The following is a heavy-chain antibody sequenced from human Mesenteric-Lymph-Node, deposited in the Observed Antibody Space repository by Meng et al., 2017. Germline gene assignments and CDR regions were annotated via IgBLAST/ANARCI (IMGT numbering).Heavy chain of an antibody. CDR3: ARDRYYYYDSSGYYYGMDV. D-gene: IGHD3-22*01. J-gene: IGHJ6*02. CDR1: GFTFSDYY. Sequence: GGSLRLSCAASGFTFSDYYMSWIRQAPGKGLEWVSYISSSGSTIYYADSVKGRFTISRDNAKNSLYLQMNSLRAEDTAVYYCARDRYYYYDSSGYYYGMDVWGQGTTVTVSS. CDR2: ISSSGSTI. V-gene: IGHV3-11*01.